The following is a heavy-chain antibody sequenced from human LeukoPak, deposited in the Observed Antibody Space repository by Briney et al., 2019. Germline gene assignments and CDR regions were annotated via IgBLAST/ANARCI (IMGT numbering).Heavy chain of an antibody. CDR2: ISHTGSA. D-gene: IGHD3-10*01. V-gene: IGHV4-59*01. J-gene: IGHJ3*02. CDR1: GGSISSYF. Sequence: PSETLSLTCTVSGGSISSYFWSWIRQPPGKGLEWIGYISHTGSADYNPSLKSRVTISVDTSKNQFSLKLSSVTAADTAVYYCAKSNGYGLVDIWGQGTMVTVSS. CDR3: AKSNGYGLVDI.